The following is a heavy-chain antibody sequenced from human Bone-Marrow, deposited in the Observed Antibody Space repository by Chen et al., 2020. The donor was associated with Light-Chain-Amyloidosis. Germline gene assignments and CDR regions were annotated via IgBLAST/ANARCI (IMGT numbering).Heavy chain of an antibody. Sequence: EVQLVQSGAEVKKPGESLKISCKGSGYSFTSYWIGWVRQMPGKGLEWMGIIYPGDSDTGDSRSCQGQVASSADTSISTAYLRSSSLKASDTVMYYCARQFGVGGYYYYMDDWGKGTTVTVSS. CDR3: ARQFGVGGYYYYMDD. D-gene: IGHD3-3*01. J-gene: IGHJ6*03. CDR1: GYSFTSYW. V-gene: IGHV5-51*01. CDR2: IYPGDSDT.